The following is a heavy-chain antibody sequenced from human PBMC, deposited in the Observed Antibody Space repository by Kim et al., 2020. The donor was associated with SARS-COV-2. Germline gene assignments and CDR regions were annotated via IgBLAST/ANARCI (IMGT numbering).Heavy chain of an antibody. CDR2: IKSKTDGGTT. V-gene: IGHV3-15*01. CDR1: GFTFSNAW. D-gene: IGHD3-3*01. CDR3: TTDRVYYDFWSGYLGVGDPYGMDV. Sequence: GGSLRLSCAASGFTFSNAWMSWVRQAPGKGLEWVGRIKSKTDGGTTDYAAPVKGRFTISRDDSKNTLYLQMNSLKTEDTAVYYCTTDRVYYDFWSGYLGVGDPYGMDVWGQGTTVTVSS. J-gene: IGHJ6*02.